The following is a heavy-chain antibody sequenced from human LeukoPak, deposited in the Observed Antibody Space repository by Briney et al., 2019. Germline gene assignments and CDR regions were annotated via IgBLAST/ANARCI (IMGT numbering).Heavy chain of an antibody. CDR3: AKDLGSGSFHLNAFDS. J-gene: IGHJ4*02. Sequence: GGSLRLSCAASGFTFSSFGMHWVRQAPGKGLEWVAPISYDGNNKYYPDSVKGRFTISRDNSKNTLYLQMNSLRADDTAVYYCAKDLGSGSFHLNAFDSWGQGTLVTVSS. CDR1: GFTFSSFG. V-gene: IGHV3-30*18. D-gene: IGHD3-10*01. CDR2: ISYDGNNK.